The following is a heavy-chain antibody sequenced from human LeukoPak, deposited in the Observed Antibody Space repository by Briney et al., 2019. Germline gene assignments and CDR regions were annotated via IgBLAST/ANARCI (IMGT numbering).Heavy chain of an antibody. V-gene: IGHV3-21*01. CDR2: ISSSSYYI. J-gene: IGHJ4*02. CDR3: ARDEGVSFDY. Sequence: PGGSLRLSCAASGFTFSGSTMKWVRQAPEKGLEWVSSISSSSYYIYYADSVKGRFTIFRDNAKNSLYLQMNSLRAEDTAVYYCARDEGVSFDYWGQGTLVTVSS. CDR1: GFTFSGST.